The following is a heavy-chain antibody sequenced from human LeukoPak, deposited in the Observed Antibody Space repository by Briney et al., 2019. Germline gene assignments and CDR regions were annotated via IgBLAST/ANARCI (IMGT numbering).Heavy chain of an antibody. CDR2: ISAYNGNT. Sequence: ASVKVSCKASGYTSTSYGISWVRQAPGQGLEWMGWISAYNGNTNYAQKLQGRVTMTTDTSTSTAYMELRSLRSDDTAVYYCARFYCSSTSCLPFDYWGQGTLVTVSS. D-gene: IGHD2-2*01. CDR3: ARFYCSSTSCLPFDY. CDR1: GYTSTSYG. J-gene: IGHJ4*02. V-gene: IGHV1-18*01.